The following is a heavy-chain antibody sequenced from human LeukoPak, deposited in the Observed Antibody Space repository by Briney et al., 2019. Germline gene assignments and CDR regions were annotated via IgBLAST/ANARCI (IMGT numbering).Heavy chain of an antibody. CDR1: GYTFTSYG. CDR2: ISAYNGNT. D-gene: IGHD5-18*01. J-gene: IGHJ4*02. V-gene: IGHV1-18*01. CDR3: ARDRRGYSYGFAIDYFDY. Sequence: GASVKVSCKASGYTFTSYGISWVRQAPGQGLEWMGWISAYNGNTNYAQKLQGRVTMTTDTFTSTAYMELRSLRSDDTAVYYCARDRRGYSYGFAIDYFDYWGQGTLVTVSS.